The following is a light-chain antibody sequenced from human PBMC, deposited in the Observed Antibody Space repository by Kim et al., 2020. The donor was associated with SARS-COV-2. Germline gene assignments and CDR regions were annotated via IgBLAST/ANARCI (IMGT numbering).Light chain of an antibody. J-gene: IGLJ1*01. CDR3: VSRDSSGKPQV. V-gene: IGLV3-19*01. CDR1: NIRNNY. CDR2: GKN. Sequence: SSELTQDPAVSVALGQTVRITCQGDNIRNNYANWYQQKPGQAPVLVMFGKNNRPSGIPDRFSGSSSGDTASLTITGAQVEDEADYYCVSRDSSGKPQVFGGGTKVTVL.